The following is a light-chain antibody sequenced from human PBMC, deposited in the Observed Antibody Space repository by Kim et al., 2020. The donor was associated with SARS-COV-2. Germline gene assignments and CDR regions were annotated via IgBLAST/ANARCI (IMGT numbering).Light chain of an antibody. Sequence: ASVKLTCTLGSGRSINPNTWHQQHPEKGRRYLMKLNSDGSHNKGDGIPDRFSGSSSGAERYLTISSLQSDDEADYYCQTWGTGIWVFGGGTQLTVL. J-gene: IGLJ3*02. CDR3: QTWGTGIWV. CDR2: LNSDGSH. V-gene: IGLV4-69*01. CDR1: SGRSINP.